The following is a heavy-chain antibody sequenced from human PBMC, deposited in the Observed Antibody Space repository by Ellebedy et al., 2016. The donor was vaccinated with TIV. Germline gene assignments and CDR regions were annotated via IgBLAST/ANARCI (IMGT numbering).Heavy chain of an antibody. Sequence: MPSETLSLTCTVSDDSSTTNTFYWTWIRQPPGKGLEWIGYISYSGNTNYNPSLKSRVTISVDTSKNQFSLELTSVTAADTAVYYCARGQGEAYDILTGSSLIGAFDIWGQGTMVTVSS. J-gene: IGHJ3*02. V-gene: IGHV4-61*01. CDR2: ISYSGNT. D-gene: IGHD3-9*01. CDR3: ARGQGEAYDILTGSSLIGAFDI. CDR1: DDSSTTNTFY.